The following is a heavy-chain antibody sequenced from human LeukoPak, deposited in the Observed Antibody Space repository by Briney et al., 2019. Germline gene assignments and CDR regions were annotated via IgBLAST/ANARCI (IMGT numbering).Heavy chain of an antibody. V-gene: IGHV3-9*03. CDR2: ISWSSGSI. Sequence: QPGGSLRLSCAASGFTFDDYAMHWVRQAPGKGLEWVSGISWSSGSIGYADSVKGRFTISRDNAKNSLYLQMNSLRAEDMALYYCAKGPSSSGWTYFDYWGQGTLVTVSS. D-gene: IGHD6-19*01. CDR1: GFTFDDYA. CDR3: AKGPSSSGWTYFDY. J-gene: IGHJ4*02.